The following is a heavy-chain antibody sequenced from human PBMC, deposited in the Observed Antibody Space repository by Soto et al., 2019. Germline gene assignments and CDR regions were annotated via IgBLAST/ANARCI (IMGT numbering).Heavy chain of an antibody. CDR2: IKSKTDGGTT. V-gene: IGHV3-15*07. CDR3: TTDPENGYNAPTWFDP. J-gene: IGHJ5*02. Sequence: EVQLVESGGGLVKPGGSLRLSCAASGFTFSNAWMNWVRQAPGKGLEWVGRIKSKTDGGTTDYAAPVKGRFTISRXDXKXXLYLQMNSLNTEDTAVYYCTTDPENGYNAPTWFDPWGQGTLVTVSS. CDR1: GFTFSNAW. D-gene: IGHD5-12*01.